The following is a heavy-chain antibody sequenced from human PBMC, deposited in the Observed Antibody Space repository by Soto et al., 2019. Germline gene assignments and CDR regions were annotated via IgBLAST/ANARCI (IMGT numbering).Heavy chain of an antibody. CDR1: GFTFSSYE. CDR2: ISDSGRTI. Sequence: PGGSLRLSCSASGFTFSSYEMNWVRQAPGKGLEWVCYISDSGRTIYYADSVKGRFTVSRDDAQNSVYLQMDSLRAEDTAVYYCARDLLHYDFWSGYSAYFYYGMDVWGPGTTVTVSS. D-gene: IGHD3-3*01. CDR3: ARDLLHYDFWSGYSAYFYYGMDV. V-gene: IGHV3-48*03. J-gene: IGHJ6*02.